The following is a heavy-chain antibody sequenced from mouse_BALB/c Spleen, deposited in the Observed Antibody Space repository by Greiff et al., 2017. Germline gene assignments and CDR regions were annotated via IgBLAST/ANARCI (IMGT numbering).Heavy chain of an antibody. CDR3: ARSYGNYVGLAY. V-gene: IGHV1S137*01. CDR1: GYTFTDYA. D-gene: IGHD2-1*01. Sequence: QVQLQQSGAELVRPGVSVKISCKGSGYTFTDYAMHWVKQSHAKSLEWIGVISTYYGDASYNQKFKGKATMTVDKSSSTAYMELARLTSEDSAIYYCARSYGNYVGLAYWGQGTLVTVSA. CDR2: ISTYYGDA. J-gene: IGHJ3*01.